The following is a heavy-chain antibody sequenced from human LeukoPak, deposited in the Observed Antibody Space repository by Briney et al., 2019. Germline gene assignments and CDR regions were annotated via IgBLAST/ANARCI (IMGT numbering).Heavy chain of an antibody. CDR2: TSGRSSTI. Sequence: GGSLRLSCAASAFTFSDYSMNWVRQAPGKGLEWISYTSGRSSTIYYADSVRGRFTISRDNAKNSMYLQMNSLRAEDTAVYYCARDRLTSGSYFFDYWGQGTLVTVSS. CDR1: AFTFSDYS. D-gene: IGHD1-26*01. CDR3: ARDRLTSGSYFFDY. V-gene: IGHV3-48*01. J-gene: IGHJ4*02.